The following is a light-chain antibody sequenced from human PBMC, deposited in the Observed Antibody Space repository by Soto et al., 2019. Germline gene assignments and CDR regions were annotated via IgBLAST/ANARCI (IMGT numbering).Light chain of an antibody. CDR2: GAS. CDR3: QQYNNWPIT. V-gene: IGKV3-15*01. CDR1: QTVRNN. J-gene: IGKJ5*01. Sequence: EIVSTQSPGTLSLSPGERATLSCRASQTVRNNYLAWYQQKPGQAPRFLIYGASTRATGIPARFTGSGSGTEFTLTISSLQSEDFAVYYCQQYNNWPITFGQGTRLEI.